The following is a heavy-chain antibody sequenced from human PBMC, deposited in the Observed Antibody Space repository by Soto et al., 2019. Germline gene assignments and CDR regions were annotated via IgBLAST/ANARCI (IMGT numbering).Heavy chain of an antibody. D-gene: IGHD6-13*01. V-gene: IGHV4-4*08. Sequence: SETLSLTCTVSGGSISGNYWSWIRQPPGEGLEWIGYIYNSGSTNYNPSLKSRVTISVDTSKNQFSLSLSSVTAADTAVYYCARLRVATAGFDYWGQGTLVTVSS. CDR3: ARLRVATAGFDY. CDR1: GGSISGNY. CDR2: IYNSGST. J-gene: IGHJ4*02.